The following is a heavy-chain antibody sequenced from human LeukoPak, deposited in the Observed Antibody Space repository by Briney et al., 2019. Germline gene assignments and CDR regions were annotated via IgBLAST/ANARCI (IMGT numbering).Heavy chain of an antibody. J-gene: IGHJ4*02. Sequence: PGTSLRLSCVTSGLTFTNHGFHWLRQAADKGLEWVAFVRNDGFDTYHSNSVKGRFTISRDNSKNTLYLQMNSLRAEDTAVYYCAKERPRIQLWTYYFDYWGQGTLVTVSS. CDR1: GLTFTNHG. CDR3: AKERPRIQLWTYYFDY. V-gene: IGHV3-30*02. D-gene: IGHD5-18*01. CDR2: VRNDGFDT.